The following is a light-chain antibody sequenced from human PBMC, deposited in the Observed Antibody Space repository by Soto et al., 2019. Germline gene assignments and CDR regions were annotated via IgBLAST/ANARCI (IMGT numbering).Light chain of an antibody. CDR3: QQYGSSPSIT. J-gene: IGKJ5*01. Sequence: EIVLTQSPGTLSLSPGERATLSCRASQSVSSSYLAWYQQTPGQAPSLLIYGASSRATGIPDRFSGSGSGTDFSLTISRLEPDDFAVYYCQQYGSSPSITFGQGTRLEIK. V-gene: IGKV3-20*01. CDR2: GAS. CDR1: QSVSSSY.